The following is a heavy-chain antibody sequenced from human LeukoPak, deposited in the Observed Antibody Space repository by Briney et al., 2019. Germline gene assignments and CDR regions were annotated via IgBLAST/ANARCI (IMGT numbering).Heavy chain of an antibody. CDR3: AKVRWDNSGWYYSDS. J-gene: IGHJ4*02. V-gene: IGHV3-30*18. Sequence: GGSLRLSCAASGFTFSDYNMNWLRQAPGKGLEGVAVIFYDGSNKYYADSVKGRFTVSRDNSKNTLYLQVNSLRVEDTAVYYCAKVRWDNSGWYYSDSWGQGTLVTVSS. D-gene: IGHD6-19*01. CDR1: GFTFSDYN. CDR2: IFYDGSNK.